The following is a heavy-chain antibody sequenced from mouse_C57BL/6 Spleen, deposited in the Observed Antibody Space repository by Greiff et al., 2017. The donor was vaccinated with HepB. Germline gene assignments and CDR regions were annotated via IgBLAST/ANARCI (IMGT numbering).Heavy chain of an antibody. Sequence: QVQLQQSGPELVKPGASVKLSCKASGYTFTSYDINWVKQRPGQGLEWIGWIYPRDGSTKYNEKFKGKATLTVDTSSSTAYMELHSLTSEDSAVYFCPRGNYYGSSSYWYFDVWGTGTTVTVSS. J-gene: IGHJ1*03. V-gene: IGHV1-85*01. CDR2: IYPRDGST. D-gene: IGHD1-1*01. CDR1: GYTFTSYD. CDR3: PRGNYYGSSSYWYFDV.